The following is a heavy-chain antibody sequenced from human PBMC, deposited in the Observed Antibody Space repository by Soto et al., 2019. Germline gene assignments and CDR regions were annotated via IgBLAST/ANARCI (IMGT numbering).Heavy chain of an antibody. Sequence: SETLSLTCAVSGGSISSGFYSWSWIRQPPGQGLEWIGYIYNSGNTYYNPSLMSRVTISVDRSQNHFSLKLTSVTAADTAVYYCARGSDGVCNWFDPWGQGTKVTVYS. CDR2: IYNSGNT. D-gene: IGHD2-21*02. CDR1: GGSISSGFYS. CDR3: ARGSDGVCNWFDP. J-gene: IGHJ5*02. V-gene: IGHV4-30-2*01.